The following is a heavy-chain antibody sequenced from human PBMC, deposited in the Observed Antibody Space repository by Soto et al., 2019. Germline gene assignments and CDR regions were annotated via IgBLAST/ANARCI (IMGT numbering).Heavy chain of an antibody. CDR2: IYYSGGT. CDR1: GGSISSGGYY. D-gene: IGHD3-10*01. CDR3: AREQGYGSGSYKNYGMDV. J-gene: IGHJ6*02. Sequence: SETLSLTCTVSGGSISSGGYYWSWIRQHPGKGLEWIGYIYYSGGTYYNPSLKSRVTISVDTSKNQFSLKLSSVTAADTAVYYCAREQGYGSGSYKNYGMDVWGQGTTVTVSS. V-gene: IGHV4-31*03.